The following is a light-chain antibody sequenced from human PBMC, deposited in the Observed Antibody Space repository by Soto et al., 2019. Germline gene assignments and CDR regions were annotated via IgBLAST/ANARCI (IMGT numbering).Light chain of an antibody. V-gene: IGLV1-40*01. CDR1: SSNIGAGYD. CDR2: ANN. Sequence: QAVLTQPPSVSGAPGQRVTISCTGSSSNIGAGYDVHWYQQLPGTAPKLLIYANNNRPSGVPDRCSGSKSGTSASLAITGLQAEDEADYYCQSYESSLSGWVFGGGTKLTVL. CDR3: QSYESSLSGWV. J-gene: IGLJ3*02.